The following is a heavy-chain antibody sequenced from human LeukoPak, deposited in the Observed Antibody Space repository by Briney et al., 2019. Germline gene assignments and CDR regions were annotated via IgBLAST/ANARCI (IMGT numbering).Heavy chain of an antibody. CDR1: GFTFSSYG. Sequence: GGSLRLSCAASGFTFSSYGMSWVRQAPGKGLEWVSAISGSGGSTYYADSVKGRLTISRDNSKNTLYLQMNSLRAEDTAVYYCARMSSGSDAFDIWGQGTMVTVSS. D-gene: IGHD1-26*01. CDR3: ARMSSGSDAFDI. V-gene: IGHV3-23*01. J-gene: IGHJ3*02. CDR2: ISGSGGST.